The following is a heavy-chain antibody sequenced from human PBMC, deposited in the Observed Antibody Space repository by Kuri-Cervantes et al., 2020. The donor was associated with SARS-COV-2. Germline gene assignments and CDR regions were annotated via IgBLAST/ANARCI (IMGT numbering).Heavy chain of an antibody. D-gene: IGHD3-3*01. V-gene: IGHV3-30*04. J-gene: IGHJ4*02. CDR1: GFTFSSYA. CDR3: ARGGDDFWSGYYPDY. CDR2: ISYDGSNK. Sequence: GESLKISCAASGFTFSSYAMHWVRQAPGKGLEWVAVISYDGSNKYYADSVKGRFTISRDNFKNTLYLQMNSLRAEDTAVYYCARGGDDFWSGYYPDYWGQGTLVTVSS.